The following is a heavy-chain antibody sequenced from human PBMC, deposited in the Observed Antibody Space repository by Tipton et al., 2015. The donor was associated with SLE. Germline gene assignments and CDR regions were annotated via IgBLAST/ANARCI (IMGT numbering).Heavy chain of an antibody. V-gene: IGHV4-39*01. CDR3: ARQPKDDGDSDYFDY. J-gene: IGHJ4*02. D-gene: IGHD4-17*01. CDR1: GGSVSSSSYY. CDR2: IYYSGIT. Sequence: TLSLTCTVSGGSVSSSSYYWGWIRQPPGKGLEWIGSIYYSGITYYNPSLKSRVTISVDTSKNQFSLKLNSMTAVDTAVYYCARQPKDDGDSDYFDYWGQGTLVTVSS.